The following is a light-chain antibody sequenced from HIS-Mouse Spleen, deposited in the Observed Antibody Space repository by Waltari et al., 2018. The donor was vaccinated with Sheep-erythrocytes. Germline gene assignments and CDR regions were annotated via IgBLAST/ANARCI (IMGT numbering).Light chain of an antibody. CDR1: QSLVYSDGNTY. J-gene: IGKJ1*01. CDR3: MQALQTPWT. Sequence: DVVMTQSPLSLPVTLGQPASISCRSSQSLVYSDGNTYLNWFQQRQGQSPRRLIYKVSNRDSGVPDRFSGSGSGTDFTLKISRVEAEDVGVYYCMQALQTPWTFGQGTKVEIK. V-gene: IGKV2-30*01. CDR2: KVS.